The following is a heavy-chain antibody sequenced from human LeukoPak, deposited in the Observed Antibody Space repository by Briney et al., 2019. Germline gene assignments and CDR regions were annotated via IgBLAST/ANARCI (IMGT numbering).Heavy chain of an antibody. V-gene: IGHV4-38-2*02. CDR3: ARHYRGSGSIYGMDV. Sequence: SETLSLTCTVSGYSISSAYYWGWIRQPPGKGLEWIGSLYHSGTSYYNPSLKSRVTISVDTSKNQFSLRLSSVTAADTAVYYCARHYRGSGSIYGMDVWGQGTTVTVSS. J-gene: IGHJ6*02. CDR1: GYSISSAYY. D-gene: IGHD3-10*01. CDR2: LYHSGTS.